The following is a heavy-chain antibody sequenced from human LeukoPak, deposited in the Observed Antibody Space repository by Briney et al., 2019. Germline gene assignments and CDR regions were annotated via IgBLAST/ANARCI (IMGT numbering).Heavy chain of an antibody. CDR2: IKKDGSEM. J-gene: IGHJ3*02. D-gene: IGHD5-18*01. Sequence: PGGSLRLSCEASGLIFSSYWMSWVRQAPGKGLEWVANIKKDGSEMYYVDSVKGRFTISRDNAKNSLFLQMNSLRADDTAVYYCARNVDTAMGDAFDIWGQGTMVTVSS. V-gene: IGHV3-7*01. CDR1: GLIFSSYW. CDR3: ARNVDTAMGDAFDI.